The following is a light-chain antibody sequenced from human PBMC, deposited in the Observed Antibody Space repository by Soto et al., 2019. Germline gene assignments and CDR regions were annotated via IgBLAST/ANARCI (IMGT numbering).Light chain of an antibody. J-gene: IGKJ2*01. CDR1: QGISSY. Sequence: DIQLTQSPSFLSASVGDRVTITCRASQGISSYLAWYQQKPGKAPNLLIYAASTLQSGVPSRFSGSGSGTDFTLTISSLQPEDFATYYCQQLNSYPRTFGQGTKLEIK. V-gene: IGKV1-9*01. CDR2: AAS. CDR3: QQLNSYPRT.